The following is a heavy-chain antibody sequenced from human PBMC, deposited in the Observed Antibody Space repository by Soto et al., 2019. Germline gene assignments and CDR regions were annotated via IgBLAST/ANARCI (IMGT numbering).Heavy chain of an antibody. CDR3: ARDDQDYGGNSRYYYYYGMDV. Sequence: SETLSLTCAVSGGSISSGGYSWSWIRQPPGKGLEWIGYIYHSGSTYYNPSLKSRVTISVDTSKNQFSLKLSSVTAADTAVYYCARDDQDYGGNSRYYYYYGMDVWGQGTTVTVSS. J-gene: IGHJ6*02. CDR1: GGSISSGGYS. V-gene: IGHV4-30-2*01. CDR2: IYHSGST. D-gene: IGHD4-17*01.